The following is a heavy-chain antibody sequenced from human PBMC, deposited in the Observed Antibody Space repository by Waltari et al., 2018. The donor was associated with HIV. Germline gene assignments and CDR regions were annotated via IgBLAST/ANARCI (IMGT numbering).Heavy chain of an antibody. CDR2: IYPGDSDT. J-gene: IGHJ4*02. D-gene: IGHD4-17*01. Sequence: EVQLVQSGAEVKKHGESLKISCKGSGYSFTSYWNGWVRPMPGKGLEWMGIIYPGDSDTRYSPSFQGQVTISADKSISTAYLQWSSLKASDTAMYYCARHPTTVTRLYDYWGQGTLVTVSS. CDR3: ARHPTTVTRLYDY. CDR1: GYSFTSYW. V-gene: IGHV5-51*01.